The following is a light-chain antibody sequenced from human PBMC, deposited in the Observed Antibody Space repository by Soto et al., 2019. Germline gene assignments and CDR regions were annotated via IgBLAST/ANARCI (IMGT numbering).Light chain of an antibody. CDR2: QDS. CDR3: QAWDSSAVV. Sequence: SYELTQPPSVSVSPGQTASITCSGDKLGDKYACWYQQKPGQSPVLVIYQDSKRPSGIPDRFSGSKSGNTATLTIRGTQAIDESDYYCQAWDSSAVVFGGGTQLTVL. J-gene: IGLJ2*01. V-gene: IGLV3-1*01. CDR1: KLGDKY.